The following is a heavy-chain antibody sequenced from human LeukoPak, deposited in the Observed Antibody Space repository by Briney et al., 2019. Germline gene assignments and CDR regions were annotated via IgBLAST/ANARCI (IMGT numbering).Heavy chain of an antibody. CDR3: ARTHYYDSSGYLVY. CDR1: GFTFSSYA. CDR2: ISYDGSNK. Sequence: GGSLRLSCAASGFTFSSYAMHWVRQAPGKGLEWVAVISYDGSNKYYADSVKGRFTISRDNAKNSLYLQMNSLRAEDTAVYYCARTHYYDSSGYLVYWGQGTLVTVSS. V-gene: IGHV3-30-3*01. J-gene: IGHJ4*02. D-gene: IGHD3-22*01.